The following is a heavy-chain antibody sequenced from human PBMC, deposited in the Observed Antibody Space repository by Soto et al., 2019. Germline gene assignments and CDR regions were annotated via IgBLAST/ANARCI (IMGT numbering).Heavy chain of an antibody. J-gene: IGHJ4*02. CDR1: GYNFPGNY. CDR2: INPTTGGT. CDR3: ARGYCSSSGCSHYFDY. V-gene: IGHV1-2*02. Sequence: QVQLVQSGAEVKKPGASVKVSCKASGYNFPGNYIHWVRQAPGQGLEWMALINPTTGGTTYAQKFQGRVTMTWDTSISTAYMDLSRLTSDDTAIYYCARGYCSSSGCSHYFDYWGQGTLVTVSS. D-gene: IGHD2-2*01.